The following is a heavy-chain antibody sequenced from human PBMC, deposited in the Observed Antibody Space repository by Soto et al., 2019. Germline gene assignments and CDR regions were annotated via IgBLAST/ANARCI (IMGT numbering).Heavy chain of an antibody. D-gene: IGHD2-21*02. J-gene: IGHJ5*02. V-gene: IGHV1-69*14. CDR1: GGSFSSYG. CDR3: GLSVTGDIYNWFDP. Sequence: QVRLVQSGAEVKKPGSSVKVSCKASGGSFSSYGITWMRQAPGQGPGWVGGIVPMVGSSDYAQKFQGRVTITANKSTTTVYMELTKRTSRDAAVYYCGLSVTGDIYNWFDPWGQGTLVTVTS. CDR2: IVPMVGSS.